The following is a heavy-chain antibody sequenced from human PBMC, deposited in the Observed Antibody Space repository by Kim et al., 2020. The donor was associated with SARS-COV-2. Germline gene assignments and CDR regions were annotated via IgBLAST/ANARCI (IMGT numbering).Heavy chain of an antibody. CDR2: IYTSGST. CDR1: GGSISSGSYY. CDR3: ARGPLHNWFDP. J-gene: IGHJ5*02. Sequence: SETLSLTCTVSGGSISSGSYYWSWIRQPAGKGLEWIGRIYTSGSTNYNPSLKSRVTISVDTSKNQFSLKLSSVTAADTAVYYCARGPLHNWFDPWGQGTLVTVSS. V-gene: IGHV4-61*02.